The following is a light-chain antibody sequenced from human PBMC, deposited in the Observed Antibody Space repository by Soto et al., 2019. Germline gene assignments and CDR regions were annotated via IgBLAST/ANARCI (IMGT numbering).Light chain of an antibody. CDR2: AAS. CDR1: QSITSY. V-gene: IGKV1-39*01. J-gene: IGKJ3*01. Sequence: DIQMTQSPSSLSASVGDRVTITCRASQSITSYLNWYQQKPGKAPKLLIYAASSLQSGVPSRFSGSGSGTDFTLTISRLQPEDFATYYCQHLNNYPPFTFGPGTKVDIK. CDR3: QHLNNYPPFT.